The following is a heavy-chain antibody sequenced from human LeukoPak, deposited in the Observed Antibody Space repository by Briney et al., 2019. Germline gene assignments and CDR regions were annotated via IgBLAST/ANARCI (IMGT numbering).Heavy chain of an antibody. V-gene: IGHV3-23*01. J-gene: IGHJ4*02. D-gene: IGHD5-18*01. CDR3: AKDGGYSYGYVYYFDY. CDR1: GFTFSSYA. CDR2: ISGSGGST. Sequence: GGSLRLSCAASGFTFSSYAMSWVRQASGKGLEWVSAISGSGGSTYYADSVKGRFTISRDNSKNTLYLQMNSLRAEDTAVYYCAKDGGYSYGYVYYFDYWGQGTLVTVSS.